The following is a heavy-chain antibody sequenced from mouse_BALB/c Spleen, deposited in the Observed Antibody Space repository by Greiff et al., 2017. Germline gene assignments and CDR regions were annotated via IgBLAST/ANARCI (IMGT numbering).Heavy chain of an antibody. Sequence: EVQLVESGPELVKPGASVKISCKASGYTFTDYNMHWVKQSHGKSLEWIGYIYPYNGGTGYNQKFKSKATLTVDNSSSTAYMELRSLTSEDSAVYYCARGTDPFDYWGQGTTLTVSS. CDR1: GYTFTDYN. CDR3: ARGTDPFDY. V-gene: IGHV1S29*02. J-gene: IGHJ2*01. CDR2: IYPYNGGT. D-gene: IGHD4-1*01.